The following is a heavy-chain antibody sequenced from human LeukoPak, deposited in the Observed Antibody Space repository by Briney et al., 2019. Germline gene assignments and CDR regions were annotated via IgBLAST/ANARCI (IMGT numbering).Heavy chain of an antibody. CDR3: VKDQGECPGSRCYLRFLEY. V-gene: IGHV3-30*02. CDR2: VRYDQSAT. D-gene: IGHD3-3*01. J-gene: IGHJ4*02. Sequence: GGSLRLSCAASGFNFSIHGMHWVRQAPGKGLEWVTFVRYDQSATVYADSVQGRFAISRDNSKNTVYLQMNSLRVEDTALYFCVKDQGECPGSRCYLRFLEYWGQGTLVIVSS. CDR1: GFNFSIHG.